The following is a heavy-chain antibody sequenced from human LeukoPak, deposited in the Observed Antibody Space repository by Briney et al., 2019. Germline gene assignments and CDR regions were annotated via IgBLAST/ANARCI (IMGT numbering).Heavy chain of an antibody. D-gene: IGHD3-3*01. V-gene: IGHV4-31*03. CDR1: GGSISSGGYY. CDR3: ASSGDFWSGYRSYFDY. Sequence: SSETLSLTCTVSGGSISSGGYYWSWIRQPPGKGLEWIGYIYYSGSTYYNPSLKSRVTISVDTSKNQFSLKLSSVTSAETAVYYCASSGDFWSGYRSYFDYWGQRTMVTVCS. J-gene: IGHJ4*02. CDR2: IYYSGST.